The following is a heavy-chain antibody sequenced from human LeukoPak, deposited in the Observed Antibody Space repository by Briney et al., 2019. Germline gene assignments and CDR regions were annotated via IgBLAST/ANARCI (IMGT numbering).Heavy chain of an antibody. Sequence: SQTLSLTCTVSGGSISSGDYYWSWIRQPPGKGLEWIGRIYTSGCTNYNPSLKSRVTISVDTSKNQFSLKLSSVTAADTAVYYCARETIFGVAFDYWGQGTLVTVSS. CDR1: GGSISSGDYY. CDR3: ARETIFGVAFDY. CDR2: IYTSGCT. J-gene: IGHJ4*02. V-gene: IGHV4-61*02. D-gene: IGHD3-3*01.